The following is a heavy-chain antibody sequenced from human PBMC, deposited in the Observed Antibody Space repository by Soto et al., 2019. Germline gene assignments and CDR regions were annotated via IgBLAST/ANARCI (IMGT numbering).Heavy chain of an antibody. CDR2: ISSSSSYI. D-gene: IGHD3-16*02. J-gene: IGHJ3*02. CDR1: GFTFSSYS. V-gene: IGHV3-21*01. Sequence: GGSLRLSCAASGFTFSSYSMNWVRQAPGKGLEWVSSISSSSSYIYYADSVEGRFTISRGNAKNSLYLQMNSLRAEDTAVYYCARASYDYVWGSSRYQPDAFDIWGQGTMVTVSS. CDR3: ARASYDYVWGSSRYQPDAFDI.